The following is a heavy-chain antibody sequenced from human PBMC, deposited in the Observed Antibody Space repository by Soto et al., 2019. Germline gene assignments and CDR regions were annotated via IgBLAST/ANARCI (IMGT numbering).Heavy chain of an antibody. CDR1: GYTFTSYG. V-gene: IGHV1-18*01. D-gene: IGHD5-18*01. Sequence: ASVKVSCKASGYTFTSYGISWVRQAPGQGLEWLGWISAYNGNTNYAQKLQGRVTMTTDTSTSTAYMELRSLRSDDTAVYYCARDPSWIQLRTDAFDIWGQGTMVTVSS. CDR2: ISAYNGNT. J-gene: IGHJ3*02. CDR3: ARDPSWIQLRTDAFDI.